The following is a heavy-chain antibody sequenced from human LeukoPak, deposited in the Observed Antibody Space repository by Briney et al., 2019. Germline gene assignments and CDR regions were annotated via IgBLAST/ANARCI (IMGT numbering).Heavy chain of an antibody. CDR1: GGSISSYY. D-gene: IGHD3-3*01. J-gene: IGHJ4*02. V-gene: IGHV4-59*01. Sequence: SETLSLTRTVSGGSISSYYWSWIRQPPGKGLEWIGYIYYSGSTNYNPSLKSRVTISVDTSKNQFSLKLSSVTAADTAMYYCARVGVTYYDFWSGYLISTYFDYWGQGTLVTVSS. CDR2: IYYSGST. CDR3: ARVGVTYYDFWSGYLISTYFDY.